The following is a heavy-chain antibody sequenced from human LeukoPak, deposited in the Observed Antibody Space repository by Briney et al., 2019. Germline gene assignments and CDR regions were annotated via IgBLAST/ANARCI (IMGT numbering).Heavy chain of an antibody. CDR1: GGSVSSGSYY. CDR2: IYYSGST. D-gene: IGHD5-24*01. V-gene: IGHV4-61*01. J-gene: IGHJ4*02. Sequence: PSETLSLTCTVPGGSVSSGSYYWSWIRQPPGKGLEWIGYIYYSGSTNYNPSLESRVTISVDTSKNQFSLKLSSVTAADTAVYYCARDPGRWQQLGYFDYWGQGTLVTVSS. CDR3: ARDPGRWQQLGYFDY.